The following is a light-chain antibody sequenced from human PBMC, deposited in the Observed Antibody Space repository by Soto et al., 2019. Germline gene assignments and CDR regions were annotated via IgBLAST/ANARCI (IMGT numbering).Light chain of an antibody. J-gene: IGKJ1*01. CDR1: QSVLYISNNENY. Sequence: DIVMTQSPDSLAVSLGERATINCKSSQSVLYISNNENYLAWYQQKPGQPPKLLIYWASTRESGVPDRFSGSGSGTDFTLTISSLQAEDVAVYYCQQYYSTPWTFGQGTKVVIK. CDR3: QQYYSTPWT. CDR2: WAS. V-gene: IGKV4-1*01.